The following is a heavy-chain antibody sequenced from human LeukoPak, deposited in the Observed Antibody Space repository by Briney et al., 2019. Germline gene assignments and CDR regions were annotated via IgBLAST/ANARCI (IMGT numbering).Heavy chain of an antibody. CDR3: AKARYCSGGSCFPQLTPDY. D-gene: IGHD2-15*01. CDR1: GFTFSSYA. CDR2: ISYDGSNK. V-gene: IGHV3-30*04. J-gene: IGHJ4*02. Sequence: GGSLRLSCAASGFTFSSYAMHWVRQAPGKGLEWVAVISYDGSNKYYADSVKGRFTISRDNSKNTLYLQMNSLRAEDTAVYYCAKARYCSGGSCFPQLTPDYGGQGTLVTVSS.